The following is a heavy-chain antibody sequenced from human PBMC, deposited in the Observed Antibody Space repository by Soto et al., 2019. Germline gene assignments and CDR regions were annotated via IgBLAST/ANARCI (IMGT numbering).Heavy chain of an antibody. CDR2: ISYDEIDK. V-gene: IGHV3-30*04. CDR3: AGRSGSSDY. Sequence: PGGSLRLSCAASGFTFSNYTMHWVRQAPGKGLEWVALISYDEIDKYFADAVKGRFTISRDNSKDTLYLQMDSPRAEDTAVYYCAGRSGSSDYWGRGXLVTVSS. J-gene: IGHJ4*02. D-gene: IGHD3-10*01. CDR1: GFTFSNYT.